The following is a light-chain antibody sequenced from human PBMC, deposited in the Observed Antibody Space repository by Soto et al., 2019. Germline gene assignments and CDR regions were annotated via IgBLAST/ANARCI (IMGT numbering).Light chain of an antibody. CDR3: QQYNILPPELT. V-gene: IGKV3-15*01. CDR1: QSVSSN. J-gene: IGKJ4*01. Sequence: EIVMTQSPATLSVSPGERATLSCRASQSVSSNLVWYQQKPGQAPRLLIYDASTRATGITARFSGSGSGTEFTLPISSLHSEDFAVYYCQQYNILPPELTFGGGTKVEI. CDR2: DAS.